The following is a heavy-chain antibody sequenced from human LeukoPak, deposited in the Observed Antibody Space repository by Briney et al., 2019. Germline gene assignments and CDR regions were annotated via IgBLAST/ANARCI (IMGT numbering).Heavy chain of an antibody. CDR2: IKQDGSEK. J-gene: IGHJ4*02. CDR1: GFTFSSYW. Sequence: GGSLRLSCAASGFTFSSYWMSWVRQAPGKGLGWVANIKQDGSEKYYVDSVKGRFTISRDNAKNSLYLQMNSLRAEDTAVYYCARSRVETSWSPNQDWGQGTLVTVSS. D-gene: IGHD3-3*01. CDR3: ARSRVETSWSPNQD. V-gene: IGHV3-7*01.